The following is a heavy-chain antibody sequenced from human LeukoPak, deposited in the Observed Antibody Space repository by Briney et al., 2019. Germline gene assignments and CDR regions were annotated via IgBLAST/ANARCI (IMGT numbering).Heavy chain of an antibody. J-gene: IGHJ3*02. D-gene: IGHD3-10*01. CDR1: GGSISSYY. CDR3: ARHGVRGVIITSDAFDI. V-gene: IGHV4-59*08. Sequence: SETLSLTCTVSGGSISSYYWSWIRQPPGKGLEWIGYIYYSGSTNYNPSLKSRVTISVDTSKNQFSLKLSSVTAADTAVYYCARHGVRGVIITSDAFDIWGQGTMVTVSS. CDR2: IYYSGST.